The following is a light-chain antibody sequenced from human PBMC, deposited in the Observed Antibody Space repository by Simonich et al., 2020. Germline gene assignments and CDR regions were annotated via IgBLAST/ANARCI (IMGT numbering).Light chain of an antibody. Sequence: DIQLNQSPSFLSASVGDRVTITCRASQRISSWFAWYQQKQGKAPKLLIYKASSLESGVPSRFSGSGSGTEFTLTISSLQPDDFATYYCQQYNSYSRYTFGQGTKLEIK. J-gene: IGKJ2*01. V-gene: IGKV1-5*03. CDR1: QRISSW. CDR3: QQYNSYSRYT. CDR2: KAS.